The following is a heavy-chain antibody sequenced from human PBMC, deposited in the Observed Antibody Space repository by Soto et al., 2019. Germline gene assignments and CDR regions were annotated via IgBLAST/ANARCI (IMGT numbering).Heavy chain of an antibody. CDR1: GGTFSSYT. CDR2: IIPILGIA. CDR3: ARDRSSRPYYYYGMDV. V-gene: IGHV1-69*08. D-gene: IGHD6-13*01. J-gene: IGHJ6*02. Sequence: QVQLVQSGAEVKKPGSSVKVSCTASGGTFSSYTISWVRQAPGQGLEWMGRIIPILGIANYAQKFQGRVTITADKSTSTAYMELSSLRTEDTAVYYGARDRSSRPYYYYGMDVWGQGTTVTVSS.